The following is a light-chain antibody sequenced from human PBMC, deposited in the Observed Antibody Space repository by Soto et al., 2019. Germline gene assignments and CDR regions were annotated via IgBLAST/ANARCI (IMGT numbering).Light chain of an antibody. CDR3: QQYNNWPQT. V-gene: IGKV3-11*01. J-gene: IGKJ1*01. Sequence: EIVMTQSPATLSLSPGERATLSCRASQSVNSYLAWYQQKPGQAPRLLIYDASNRATGIPARFSGSGSGTDFTLTISSLEPEDFAVYYCQQYNNWPQTFGQGTKV. CDR1: QSVNSY. CDR2: DAS.